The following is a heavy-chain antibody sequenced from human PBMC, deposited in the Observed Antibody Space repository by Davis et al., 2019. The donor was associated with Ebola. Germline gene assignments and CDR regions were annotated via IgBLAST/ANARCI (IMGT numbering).Heavy chain of an antibody. CDR2: ISGGGGST. D-gene: IGHD5-12*01. J-gene: IGHJ4*02. CDR3: AKDSNTGCLDY. V-gene: IGHV3-23*01. Sequence: PGGSLRLSCAASGFTFSSYGMPWVRQAPGKGLEWVSAISGGGGSTYYADSVKGRFSISRDNSKNTLYLQMNSLRAEDTAVYYCAKDSNTGCLDYWGQGTLVTVSS. CDR1: GFTFSSYG.